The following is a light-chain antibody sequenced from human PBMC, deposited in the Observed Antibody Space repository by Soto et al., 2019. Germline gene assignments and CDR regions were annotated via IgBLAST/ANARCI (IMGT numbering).Light chain of an antibody. Sequence: DIQMTQSPSSLSASVGDRVTTTCRASQSISSYLNWYQQKPGKAPKLLIYAASTLQSGVPSRFSGSGSGTDFTLTITSLQPEDFAIYYCQHSYYTPWTFGQGTKVDIK. CDR1: QSISSY. V-gene: IGKV1-39*01. CDR2: AAS. CDR3: QHSYYTPWT. J-gene: IGKJ1*01.